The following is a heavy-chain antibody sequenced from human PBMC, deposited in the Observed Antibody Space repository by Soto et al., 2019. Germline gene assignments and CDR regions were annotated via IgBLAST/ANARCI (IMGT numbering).Heavy chain of an antibody. CDR1: GFTFDDYA. V-gene: IGHV3-9*01. CDR3: AKAPSIAVAVTTFDY. D-gene: IGHD6-19*01. Sequence: EVQLVESGGGLVQPGRSLRLSCAASGFTFDDYAMHWVRQAPGKGLGWVSGISWNSGSRGYADSVKGRFTISRDNAKNSLYLQMDRLRAEDTAVYYCAKAPSIAVAVTTFDYWGQGTLVTVSS. CDR2: ISWNSGSR. J-gene: IGHJ4*02.